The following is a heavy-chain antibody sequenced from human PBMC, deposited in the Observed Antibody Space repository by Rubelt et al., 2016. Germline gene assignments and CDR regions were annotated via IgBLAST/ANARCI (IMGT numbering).Heavy chain of an antibody. V-gene: IGHV3-33*01. J-gene: IGHJ2*01. Sequence: QLVESGGGVVQPGRSLRLSCAASGFTFSSYGMHWVRQAPGKGLEWVAVIWYDGSNKYYADSVKGRFTISRDNSKNTLYLQMNSLRDEDTAVYYCARPALPWYFDLWGRGTLVTVSS. CDR1: GFTFSSYG. CDR3: ARPALPWYFDL. CDR2: IWYDGSNK. D-gene: IGHD5/OR15-5a*01.